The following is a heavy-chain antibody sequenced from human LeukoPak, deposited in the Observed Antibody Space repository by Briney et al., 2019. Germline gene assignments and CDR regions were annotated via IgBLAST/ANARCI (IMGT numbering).Heavy chain of an antibody. CDR2: ITTSDST. D-gene: IGHD4-17*01. Sequence: GGSLRLSCAASGFTFSSYAVSWVRQAPGKGLEWVSGITTSDSTYYADSVKGRFTISRDNSKNTLFLQINSLTVEDTAVYYCAKPSGDYDYFDYWGQGALVTVSS. J-gene: IGHJ4*02. CDR3: AKPSGDYDYFDY. CDR1: GFTFSSYA. V-gene: IGHV3-23*01.